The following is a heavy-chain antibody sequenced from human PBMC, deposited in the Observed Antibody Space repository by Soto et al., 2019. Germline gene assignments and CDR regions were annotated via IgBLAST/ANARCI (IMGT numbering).Heavy chain of an antibody. D-gene: IGHD2-2*01. Sequence: GGSLRLSCAASGFTFSNYAMTWVRQAPGKGLEWVSAITGNGGNIYYSDSVRGRFTISRDNSKNTLYLQMNSLRAEDTALYYCAKTGGLVVIVPALDSWGQGTLVTVSS. CDR2: ITGNGGNI. CDR3: AKTGGLVVIVPALDS. CDR1: GFTFSNYA. V-gene: IGHV3-23*01. J-gene: IGHJ4*02.